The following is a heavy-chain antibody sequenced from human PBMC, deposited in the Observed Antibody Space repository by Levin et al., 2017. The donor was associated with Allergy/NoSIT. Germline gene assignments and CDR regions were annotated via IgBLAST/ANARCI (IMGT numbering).Heavy chain of an antibody. D-gene: IGHD1-26*01. CDR1: GFSISDNC. J-gene: IGHJ6*02. Sequence: QSGGSLRLSCAVSGFSISDNCMSWVRQAPVKGLEWVSIFCTGGIIYYTDSVKGRFTLSRDNSENTLYLQMNSLRAEDTAIYFCARPHSRAYSYTMDVWGQGTAVTVSS. V-gene: IGHV3-53*01. CDR3: ARPHSRAYSYTMDV. CDR2: FCTGGII.